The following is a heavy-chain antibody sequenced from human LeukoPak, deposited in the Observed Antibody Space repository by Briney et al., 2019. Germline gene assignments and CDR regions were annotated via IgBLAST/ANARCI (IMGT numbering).Heavy chain of an antibody. CDR1: GDSINSLDL. V-gene: IGHV4-4*02. CDR3: ARGPLYCSGGSCYSSPWWFDP. D-gene: IGHD2-15*01. J-gene: IGHJ5*02. Sequence: PSGTLSLTCTVSGDSINSLDLWSWVRQPPGKGLEWIGEINHSGSTNYNPSLKSRVTISVDTSKNQFSLKLSSVTAADTAVYYCARGPLYCSGGSCYSSPWWFDPWGQGTLVTVSS. CDR2: INHSGST.